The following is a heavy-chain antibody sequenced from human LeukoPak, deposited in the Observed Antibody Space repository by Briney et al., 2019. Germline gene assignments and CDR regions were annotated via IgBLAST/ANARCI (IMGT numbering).Heavy chain of an antibody. Sequence: ASVKVSCKASGYTFSTYYIHWVRQAPGEGLEWVGLIHPGVGSTNYAQKFRGRVTMTTDTATTTVHMELTSLKSEGTAVYYCARDRPHNWFDPWGQGTLVTV. J-gene: IGHJ5*02. CDR1: GYTFSTYY. V-gene: IGHV1-46*01. CDR3: ARDRPHNWFDP. CDR2: IHPGVGST.